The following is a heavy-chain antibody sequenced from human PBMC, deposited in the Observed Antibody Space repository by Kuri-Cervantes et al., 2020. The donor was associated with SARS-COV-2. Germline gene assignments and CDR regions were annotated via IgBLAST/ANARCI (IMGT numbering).Heavy chain of an antibody. CDR3: ARGTNINYYGMDV. V-gene: IGHV1-2*04. CDR1: GYTFTGYY. D-gene: IGHD1/OR15-1a*01. CDR2: INPNSGGT. Sequence: ASVKVSCKASGYTFTGYYMHWVRQAPGQGLEWMGWINPNSGGTNYAQQFQGWVTITRDTSISTAYMELSRLRSDDTAVYYCARGTNINYYGMDVWGQGTTVTVSS. J-gene: IGHJ6*02.